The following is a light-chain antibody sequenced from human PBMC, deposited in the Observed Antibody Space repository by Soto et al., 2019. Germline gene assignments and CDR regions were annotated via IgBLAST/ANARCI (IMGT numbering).Light chain of an antibody. CDR1: KRVFYNSNNKHY. CDR3: QQYYSTPLT. J-gene: IGKJ4*01. Sequence: DIVMTKSPDSLAVFLGGRAPINSKPSKRVFYNSNNKHYLAWYQHKPGQPPRLLIYWASTRESGVPDRFSGSGSGKDFTLTISSLQPEDVAVYYCQQYYSTPLTFGGGTKVEIK. CDR2: WAS. V-gene: IGKV4-1*01.